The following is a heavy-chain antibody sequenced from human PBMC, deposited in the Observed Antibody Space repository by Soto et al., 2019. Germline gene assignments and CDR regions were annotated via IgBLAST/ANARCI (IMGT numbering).Heavy chain of an antibody. CDR2: INPNSGDT. Sequence: ASVKVSCKASGYTFTGYYVHWVRQAPGQGLEWMGWINPNSGDTYLAQRFQGRVTMNRDTSIGTAYMELRGMTSDDTAEYYCAKGGAIVAAGTRVYLYNAMDVWGQGTTVTVSS. V-gene: IGHV1-2*02. J-gene: IGHJ6*02. CDR3: AKGGAIVAAGTRVYLYNAMDV. CDR1: GYTFTGYY. D-gene: IGHD1-26*01.